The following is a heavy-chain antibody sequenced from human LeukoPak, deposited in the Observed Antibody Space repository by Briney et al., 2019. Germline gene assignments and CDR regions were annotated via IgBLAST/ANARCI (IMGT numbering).Heavy chain of an antibody. CDR2: ITPVIETA. D-gene: IGHD3-10*01. V-gene: IGHV1-69*08. CDR1: GGTFLSHT. J-gene: IGHJ5*02. CDR3: ARVNLRGSNYNWFDP. Sequence: GASVKVSCKTSGGTFLSHTFSWVRQAPGKGLEWMGKITPVIETANYAQTLQGRVSIYADKSTTTVYMDLSGLRPDDTAVCYCARVNLRGSNYNWFDPWGQGTRVTVSS.